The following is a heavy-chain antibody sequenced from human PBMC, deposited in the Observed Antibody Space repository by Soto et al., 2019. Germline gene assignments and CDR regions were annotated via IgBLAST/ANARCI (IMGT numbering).Heavy chain of an antibody. CDR2: ISAYNGNT. J-gene: IGHJ2*01. V-gene: IGHV1-18*01. D-gene: IGHD5-12*01. CDR1: GYTFTSYG. CDR3: ARDRWIPGPIGWYFDL. Sequence: QVQLVQSGAEVKKPGASVKVSCKASGYTFTSYGISWVRQAPGQGLEWMGWISAYNGNTNYAQKLQGRVTMTTDTSTSKADMELRSLRSDDTAVYYCARDRWIPGPIGWYFDLWGRGTLVTVSS.